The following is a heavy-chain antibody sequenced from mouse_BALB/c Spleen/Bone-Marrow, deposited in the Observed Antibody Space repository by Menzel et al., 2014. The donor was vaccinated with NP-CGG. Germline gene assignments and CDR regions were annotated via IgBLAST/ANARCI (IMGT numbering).Heavy chain of an antibody. CDR1: GYTFTSYW. J-gene: IGHJ2*01. CDR2: IDPSTGRT. CDR3: ARINGYDY. Sequence: QDQLQQSGAELVKPGASVKLSCKASGYTFTSYWMHWVKQRPGQGLEWIGEIDPSTGRTDYNKKFKSQATLTVDKSSSTAYMHLSSLTSEDSAVYYCARINGYDYWGQGTTLTVSS. V-gene: IGHV1S81*02. D-gene: IGHD2-2*01.